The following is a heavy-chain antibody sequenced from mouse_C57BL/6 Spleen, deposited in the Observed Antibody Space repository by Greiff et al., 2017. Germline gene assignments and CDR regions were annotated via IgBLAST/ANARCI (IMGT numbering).Heavy chain of an antibody. CDR3: ARDFAY. J-gene: IGHJ3*01. CDR2: IYPGDGGT. CDR1: GYAFSSSW. Sequence: QVQLQQSGPELVKPGASVKISCKASGYAFSSSWMHWVKQRPGKGLEWIGRIYPGDGGTNYNGKFKGKATLTADKSSSTAYMQLSILTAEDSAVNCCARDFAYGGQGTLVTVSA. V-gene: IGHV1-82*01.